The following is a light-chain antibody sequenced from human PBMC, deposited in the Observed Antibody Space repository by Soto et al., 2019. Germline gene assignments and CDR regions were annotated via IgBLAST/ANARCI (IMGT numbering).Light chain of an antibody. CDR1: SSNIGNNY. J-gene: IGLJ2*01. V-gene: IGLV1-51*02. CDR3: GTWDSSLSAGXV. CDR2: ENN. Sequence: QSVLTQPPSVSAAPGQKVTISCSGSSSNIGNNYVSWYQQLPGTAPKLLIYENNKRPSGIPDRFSGSKSGTSATLGITGLQTGDEADYYCGTWDSSLSAGXVFGGGTKVTV.